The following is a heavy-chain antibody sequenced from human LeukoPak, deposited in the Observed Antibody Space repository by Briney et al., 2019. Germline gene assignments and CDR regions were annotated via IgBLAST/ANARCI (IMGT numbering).Heavy chain of an antibody. CDR2: INPNSGGT. D-gene: IGHD6-19*01. J-gene: IGHJ4*02. CDR1: GYTFTGYY. V-gene: IGHV1-2*06. CDR3: AREAIAVAGSTEFDY. Sequence: ASVKVSCKASGYTFTGYYMHWVRQAPGQGLEWMGRINPNSGGTNYAQKFQGRVTMTRDTSISTAYMELSRPRSDDTAVYYCAREAIAVAGSTEFDYWGQGTLVTVSS.